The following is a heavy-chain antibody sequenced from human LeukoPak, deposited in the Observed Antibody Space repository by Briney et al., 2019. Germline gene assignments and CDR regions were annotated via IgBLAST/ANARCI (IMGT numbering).Heavy chain of an antibody. D-gene: IGHD3-10*01. CDR1: GGSISGHY. CDR2: VHTTGGT. CDR3: AKGGESSLPFDY. Sequence: SETLSLTYTVSGGSISGHYWSWIRPPAGKEPEWIGLVHTTGGTNYNPSLKSRLTMSVDTSKNQFSLHLTSVTAADTAVYYCAKGGESSLPFDYWGQGTLVTVSS. J-gene: IGHJ4*02. V-gene: IGHV4-4*07.